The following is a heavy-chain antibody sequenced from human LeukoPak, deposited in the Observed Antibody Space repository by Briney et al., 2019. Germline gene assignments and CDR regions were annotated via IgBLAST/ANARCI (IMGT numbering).Heavy chain of an antibody. D-gene: IGHD6-19*01. J-gene: IGHJ4*02. CDR1: GFTVSSNY. V-gene: IGHV3-53*01. Sequence: GGSLRLSCAASGFTVSSNYMSWVRQAPGKGLEWVSVIYSGGSTFYADSVKGRFTISRDNSKNTLYLQMNSLRAEDTAVYYCTGGTIGSGCHPWPDYWGQGTLVTVSS. CDR3: TGGTIGSGCHPWPDY. CDR2: IYSGGST.